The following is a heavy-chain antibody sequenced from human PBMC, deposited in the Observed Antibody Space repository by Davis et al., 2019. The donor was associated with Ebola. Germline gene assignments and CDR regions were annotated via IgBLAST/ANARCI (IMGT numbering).Heavy chain of an antibody. CDR2: ISGSGGST. Sequence: GGSLRLSCAASGFTFSSYATSWVRQAPGKGLEWVSAISGSGGSTYYADSVKGRFTISRDNSKNTLYLQMNSLRAEDTAVYYCARHDYGDSHFDYWGQGTLVTVSS. D-gene: IGHD4-17*01. CDR1: GFTFSSYA. V-gene: IGHV3-23*01. J-gene: IGHJ4*02. CDR3: ARHDYGDSHFDY.